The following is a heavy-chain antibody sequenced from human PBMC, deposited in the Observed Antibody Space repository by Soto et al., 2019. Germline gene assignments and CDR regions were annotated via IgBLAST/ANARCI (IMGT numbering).Heavy chain of an antibody. Sequence: EMQLVESGGGLVQPGMSLRLSCAASGFTFDDYAMYWVRQVPGKGLEWVSGISWNSGRIGYADSVKGRFTISRDNAKNSLYLQRNSLRTEDTALYYCTKARLWGGDGYNSYYYTAMDVWGQGTTVSVSS. J-gene: IGHJ6*02. CDR1: GFTFDDYA. CDR3: TKARLWGGDGYNSYYYTAMDV. V-gene: IGHV3-9*01. D-gene: IGHD3-16*01. CDR2: ISWNSGRI.